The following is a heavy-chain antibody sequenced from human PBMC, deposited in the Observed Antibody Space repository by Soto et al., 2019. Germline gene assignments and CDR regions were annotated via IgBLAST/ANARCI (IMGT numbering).Heavy chain of an antibody. Sequence: QVQLQESGPGLVKPSQTLSLTCTVSGGSISSGGYYWSWIRQHPGKGLEWIGYIYYSGSTYYNPSLKSRVTISVDTSKNQFSLKLSSVTAAATAVYYCAGGSSGYYYVGWRIDYWVQGTLVTVSS. J-gene: IGHJ4*02. V-gene: IGHV4-31*03. D-gene: IGHD3-22*01. CDR1: GGSISSGGYY. CDR2: IYYSGST. CDR3: AGGSSGYYYVGWRIDY.